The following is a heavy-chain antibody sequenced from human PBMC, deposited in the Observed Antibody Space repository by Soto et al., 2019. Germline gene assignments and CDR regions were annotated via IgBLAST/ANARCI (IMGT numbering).Heavy chain of an antibody. CDR1: GFTFISYG. J-gene: IGHJ4*02. V-gene: IGHV3-33*06. D-gene: IGHD3-22*01. CDR3: AKGNYGSSGYYYPGY. Sequence: LRLSFAASGFTFISYGMHWVRQAPGKGLEWVAVIWYDGSNKYYADSVKGRFTISRDNSKNTLYLQMNSLRAEDTAVYCWAKGNYGSSGYYYPGYWGQGTLVTVSS. CDR2: IWYDGSNK.